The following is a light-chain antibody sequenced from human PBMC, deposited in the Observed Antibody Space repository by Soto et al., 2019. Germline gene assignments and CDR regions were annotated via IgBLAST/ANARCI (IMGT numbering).Light chain of an antibody. CDR3: MQALQTPYT. Sequence: DIVMTQSPLSLPVTPGEPASISCRSSQSLLHSNGYNYLDWYLQNPGQSPQLLIYLGSNRASGVPDWFSGSGSGTDFTLKISRVEAEDVGVYYCMQALQTPYTFGQGTKLEIK. CDR2: LGS. V-gene: IGKV2-28*01. J-gene: IGKJ2*01. CDR1: QSLLHSNGYNY.